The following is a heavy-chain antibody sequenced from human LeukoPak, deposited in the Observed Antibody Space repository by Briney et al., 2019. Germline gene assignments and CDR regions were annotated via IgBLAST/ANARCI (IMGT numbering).Heavy chain of an antibody. CDR1: GFTFSSYA. J-gene: IGHJ6*03. V-gene: IGHV3-23*01. D-gene: IGHD3-10*01. Sequence: PGGSLRLSCAASGFTFSSYAMSWVRQAPGKGLEWVSAISGSGGSTYYEDSVKGRFTISRDNSKNTLYLQMNSLRAEDTAVYYCAKAPGNYYYYMDVWGKGTTVTVSS. CDR2: ISGSGGST. CDR3: AKAPGNYYYYMDV.